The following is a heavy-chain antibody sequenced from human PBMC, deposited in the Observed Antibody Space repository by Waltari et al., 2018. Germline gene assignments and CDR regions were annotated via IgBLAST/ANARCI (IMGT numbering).Heavy chain of an antibody. V-gene: IGHV4-39*01. CDR2: ISYSGAP. D-gene: IGHD3-16*01. CDR3: ATYVGASIGTAAFDV. Sequence: GWIRQPPGKGLEWTATISYSGAPYTSPSLKSRLTISVDTFKNQFSLKLSSVTAADTAVYYCATYVGASIGTAAFDVWGQGTMVTVSS. J-gene: IGHJ3*01.